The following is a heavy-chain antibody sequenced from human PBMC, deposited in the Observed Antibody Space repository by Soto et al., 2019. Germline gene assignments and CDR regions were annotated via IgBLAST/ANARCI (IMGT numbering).Heavy chain of an antibody. J-gene: IGHJ4*02. Sequence: ASVKVSCKASGYTFTSHDINWVRQATGQGLEWMGWMNPNSGNTDYAQKFQGRVTMTRDTSIRTAYMELSSLRSEDTAIYYCARGSSTNWPKTYDYWGQGTLVTISS. D-gene: IGHD6-13*01. CDR1: GYTFTSHD. CDR2: MNPNSGNT. V-gene: IGHV1-8*01. CDR3: ARGSSTNWPKTYDY.